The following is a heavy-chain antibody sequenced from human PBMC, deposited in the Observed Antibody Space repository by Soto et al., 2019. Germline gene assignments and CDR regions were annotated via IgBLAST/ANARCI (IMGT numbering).Heavy chain of an antibody. CDR2: IVVGSGNT. Sequence: GASVKVSCEASGFTFTSSAVQWVRQARGQRLEWIGWIVVGSGNTNYAQKFQERVTITRDMSTSTAYMELSSLRSEDTAVYYCAADVGSSWLYYYYYGMDVWGQGTTVTVSS. J-gene: IGHJ6*02. CDR1: GFTFTSSA. D-gene: IGHD6-13*01. CDR3: AADVGSSWLYYYYYGMDV. V-gene: IGHV1-58*01.